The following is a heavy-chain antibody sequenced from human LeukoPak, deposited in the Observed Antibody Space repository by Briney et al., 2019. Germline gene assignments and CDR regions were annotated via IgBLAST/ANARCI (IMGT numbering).Heavy chain of an antibody. Sequence: TGGSLRLSCAASGFTFSRYRMNWVRQAPGKGLEWVSYISSSSSMIYNADSVKGRFTISRDNAKNSLYLQMNSLTAEDTAVHYCVRAYHPGGWFDPWGQGTLVTVSS. CDR1: GFTFSRYR. CDR2: ISSSSSMI. CDR3: VRAYHPGGWFDP. V-gene: IGHV3-48*01. D-gene: IGHD2-21*01. J-gene: IGHJ5*02.